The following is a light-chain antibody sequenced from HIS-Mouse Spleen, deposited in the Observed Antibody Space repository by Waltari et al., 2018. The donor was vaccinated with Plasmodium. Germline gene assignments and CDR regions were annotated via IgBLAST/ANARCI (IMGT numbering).Light chain of an antibody. CDR2: EVS. CDR1: SSDVGGYNY. J-gene: IGLJ2*01. V-gene: IGLV2-8*01. CDR3: SSYAGSNNLV. Sequence: QSALTQPPSASGSPGQSVTISCTGTSSDVGGYNYVSWYQQHPGKAPTLMIYEVSKRPSGVPARFPGSKAGNTASLTVSGLQAEDEADYYCSSYAGSNNLVFGGGTKLTVL.